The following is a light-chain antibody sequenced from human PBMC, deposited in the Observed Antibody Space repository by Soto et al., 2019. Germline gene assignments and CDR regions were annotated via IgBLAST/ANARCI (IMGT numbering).Light chain of an antibody. CDR1: QSISTY. J-gene: IGKJ5*01. Sequence: DIQMTQSPSSLSASVGDRVSITCRASQSISTYLNWYHQKPGKAPDLLICAASSLKSGVPSRFSGSGSGTHFTLTITGLQPADFATYYCQQNFSIPITFGQGTRLEIK. CDR3: QQNFSIPIT. CDR2: AAS. V-gene: IGKV1-39*01.